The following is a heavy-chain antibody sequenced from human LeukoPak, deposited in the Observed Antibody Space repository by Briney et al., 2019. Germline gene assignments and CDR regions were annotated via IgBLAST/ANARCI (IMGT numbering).Heavy chain of an antibody. V-gene: IGHV4-59*01. D-gene: IGHD5-12*01. CDR1: GGSISIYY. CDR2: IYYSGST. CDR3: AIASGYELENQFDY. J-gene: IGHJ4*02. Sequence: SETLSLTCTVSGGSISIYYWIWIRQPPGKGLEWRGYIYYSGSTNYNPSLKSRVTISVDTSKNQFSLKLSSVTAADTAVYYCAIASGYELENQFDYWGQGTLVTVSS.